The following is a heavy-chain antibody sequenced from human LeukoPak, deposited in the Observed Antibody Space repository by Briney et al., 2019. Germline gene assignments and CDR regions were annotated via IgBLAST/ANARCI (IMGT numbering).Heavy chain of an antibody. Sequence: SETLSLTCAVYGGSFSGYYWSWIRQPPGKGLEWIGEINHSGSTNYNPSLKSRVTISVDTSKNQFSLKLTSVTAADTAVYYCARATAFFDIWGQGTMVTVSS. CDR3: ARATAFFDI. CDR1: GGSFSGYY. V-gene: IGHV4-34*01. J-gene: IGHJ3*02. CDR2: INHSGST.